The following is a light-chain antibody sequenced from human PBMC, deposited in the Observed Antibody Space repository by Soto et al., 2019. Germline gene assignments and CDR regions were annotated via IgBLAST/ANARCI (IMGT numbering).Light chain of an antibody. J-gene: IGKJ4*01. CDR1: QSISTY. CDR3: QQSYFTPPT. V-gene: IGKV1-39*01. CDR2: AAS. Sequence: DIQMTQSPSSLSASVGDRVTITCRASQSISTYVNWYQHKPGKAPELLIYAASSLQPGVPSRFXGXGXXTDFTLTIGSLHPEDFATYYCQQSYFTPPTFGGGTTVETK.